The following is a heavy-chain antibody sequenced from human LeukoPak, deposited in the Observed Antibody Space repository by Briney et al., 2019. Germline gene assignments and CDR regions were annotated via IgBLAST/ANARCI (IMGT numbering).Heavy chain of an antibody. Sequence: SETLSLTCAVYGGSVRDNYWSWIRQPPGKGLEWIGEIHHSGSTKYNPSPKSRVTISLDTSKNQFSLKLNSMTAADTAVYYCAGHVSAAAGGRWGQGTLVTVSS. CDR3: AGHVSAAAGGR. D-gene: IGHD6-13*01. J-gene: IGHJ4*02. V-gene: IGHV4-34*01. CDR1: GGSVRDNY. CDR2: IHHSGST.